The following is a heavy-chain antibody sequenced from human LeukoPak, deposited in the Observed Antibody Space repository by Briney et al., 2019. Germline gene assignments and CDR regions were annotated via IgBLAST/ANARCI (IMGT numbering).Heavy chain of an antibody. CDR2: ITSISSTI. CDR3: ATEGILPFDY. J-gene: IGHJ4*02. Sequence: GGSLRLSCAASGFTFGSYSMNWVRQAPGKGLEWVSYITSISSTIYYADSVKGRFTISRDNAQNSLYLQMNSLRDEDTAMYYCATEGILPFDYWGQGTLVTVSS. CDR1: GFTFGSYS. D-gene: IGHD3-9*01. V-gene: IGHV3-48*02.